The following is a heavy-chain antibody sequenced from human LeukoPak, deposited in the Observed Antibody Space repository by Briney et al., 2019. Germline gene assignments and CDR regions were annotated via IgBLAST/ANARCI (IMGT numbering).Heavy chain of an antibody. Sequence: GGSLRLSCAASEFSVGSNYMTWVRQAPGKGLGWVSLIYSGGSTYYADSVKGRFTISRDNSKNTLYLQMNSLRAEDTAVYYCARGPSGYQKTGGQGTLVTVSS. CDR1: EFSVGSNY. CDR2: IYSGGST. J-gene: IGHJ4*02. CDR3: ARGPSGYQKT. D-gene: IGHD5-12*01. V-gene: IGHV3-66*01.